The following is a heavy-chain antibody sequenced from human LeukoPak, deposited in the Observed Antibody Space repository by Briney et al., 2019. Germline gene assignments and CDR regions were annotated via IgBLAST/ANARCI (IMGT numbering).Heavy chain of an antibody. Sequence: GGSLRLSCAASGFTFSSYWMHWVRQAPGKGLVWVSRINSDGSSTSYADSVKGRFTISRDNAKNTLYLQMNSLRAEDTAVYYCAREVAAAPHDYWGQGTLVTVSS. CDR1: GFTFSSYW. D-gene: IGHD6-13*01. CDR2: INSDGSST. J-gene: IGHJ4*02. CDR3: AREVAAAPHDY. V-gene: IGHV3-74*01.